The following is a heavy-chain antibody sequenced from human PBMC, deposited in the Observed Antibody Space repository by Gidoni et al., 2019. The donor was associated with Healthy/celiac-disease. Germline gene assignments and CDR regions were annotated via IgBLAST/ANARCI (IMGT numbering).Heavy chain of an antibody. D-gene: IGHD3-22*01. V-gene: IGHV3-23*01. Sequence: EVQLLESGGGLVQPGGSLRLSCAASGFTFSSYALSWVRQAPGKGLEWVSAISGSGGSTYYADSVKGRFTISRDNSKNTLYLQMNSLRAEDTAVYYCAKDSPLGVYYYDSSGLDYFDYWGQGTLVTVSS. CDR1: GFTFSSYA. CDR2: ISGSGGST. CDR3: AKDSPLGVYYYDSSGLDYFDY. J-gene: IGHJ4*02.